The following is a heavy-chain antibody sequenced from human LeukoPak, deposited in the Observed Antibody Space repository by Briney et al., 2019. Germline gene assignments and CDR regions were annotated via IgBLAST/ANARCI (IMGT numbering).Heavy chain of an antibody. CDR3: AREAPRTVTPDY. CDR1: GFTFSSYS. J-gene: IGHJ4*02. D-gene: IGHD4-17*01. V-gene: IGHV3-21*01. CDR2: ISSSSSYI. Sequence: GGSLRLSCAASGFTFSSYSMNWVRQAPGKGLEWVSSISSSSSYIYYADSVKGRFTISRDNAKNSLYLQMNSLRAEDTAVYYCAREAPRTVTPDYWGREPWSPSPQ.